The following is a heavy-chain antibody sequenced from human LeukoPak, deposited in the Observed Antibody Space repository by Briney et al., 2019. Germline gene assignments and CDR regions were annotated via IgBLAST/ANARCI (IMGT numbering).Heavy chain of an antibody. Sequence: ASVKVSCKASGYTFTGYYMHWVRQAPGQGLEWMGWINPDSGGTNYAPKFQGRVTMTRDTSISTAYMELSSLRSDDTAVYYCARANPSGAYYIDDYWGQGTLVTVSS. CDR3: ARANPSGAYYIDDY. J-gene: IGHJ4*02. CDR2: INPDSGGT. V-gene: IGHV1-2*02. D-gene: IGHD1-26*01. CDR1: GYTFTGYY.